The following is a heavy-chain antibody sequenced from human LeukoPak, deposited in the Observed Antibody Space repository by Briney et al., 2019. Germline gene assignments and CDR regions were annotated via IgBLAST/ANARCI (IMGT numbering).Heavy chain of an antibody. Sequence: PGGSLRLSCAASGFTFSSYAMSWVRQAPGKGLEWVSAITTSGSSTYYADSVKGRFTISRDNSKNTLYLQLDSLGAEDTAVYFCAKVASYSRSEYGSGSFDSWGQGTLITVSS. V-gene: IGHV3-23*01. D-gene: IGHD3-10*01. CDR1: GFTFSSYA. J-gene: IGHJ4*02. CDR2: ITTSGSST. CDR3: AKVASYSRSEYGSGSFDS.